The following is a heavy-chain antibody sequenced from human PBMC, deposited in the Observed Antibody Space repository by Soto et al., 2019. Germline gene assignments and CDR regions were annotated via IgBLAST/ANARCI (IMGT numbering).Heavy chain of an antibody. CDR1: GYTFTSYG. Sequence: ASVKVSCKASGYTFTSYGISWVRQAPGQGLEWMGWISAYNGNTNYAQKLQGRVTMTTDTSTSTAYMELRSLRTDDTAVYYCGRQAGDEYYFDYWSQGTLVTVSS. D-gene: IGHD7-27*01. CDR3: GRQAGDEYYFDY. CDR2: ISAYNGNT. J-gene: IGHJ4*02. V-gene: IGHV1-18*01.